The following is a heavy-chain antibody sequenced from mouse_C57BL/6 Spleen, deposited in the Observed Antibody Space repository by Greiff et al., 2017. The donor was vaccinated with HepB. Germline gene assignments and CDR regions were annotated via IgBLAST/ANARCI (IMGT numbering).Heavy chain of an antibody. V-gene: IGHV1-50*01. CDR1: GYTFTSYW. J-gene: IGHJ2*01. CDR3: ARRDGGLLYFDY. D-gene: IGHD2-3*01. CDR2: IDPSDSYT. Sequence: VQLQQPGAELVKPGASVKLSCKASGYTFTSYWMQWVKQRPGQGLEWIGEIDPSDSYTNYNQKFKGKATLTVDTSSSTAYMQLSSLTSEDSAVYYCARRDGGLLYFDYWGQGTTLTVSS.